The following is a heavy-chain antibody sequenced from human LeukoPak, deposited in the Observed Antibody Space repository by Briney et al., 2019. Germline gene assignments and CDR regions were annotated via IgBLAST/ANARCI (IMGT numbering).Heavy chain of an antibody. CDR2: INHSGST. V-gene: IGHV4-34*01. CDR1: GGSFSGYY. J-gene: IGHJ4*02. CDR3: AREVASSVEY. Sequence: SETLSLTCAVYGGSFSGYYWSWIRQPPGKGLEWIGEINHSGSTSYNPSLKSRVTISVDTSKNQFSLKLSSVTAADTAVYYCAREVASSVEYWGQGSLVTVSS. D-gene: IGHD3-10*01.